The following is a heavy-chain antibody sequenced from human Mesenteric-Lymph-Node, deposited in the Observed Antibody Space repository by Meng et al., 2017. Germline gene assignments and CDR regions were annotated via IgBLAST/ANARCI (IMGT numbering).Heavy chain of an antibody. V-gene: IGHV4-4*02. CDR2: IPHRGSS. J-gene: IGHJ1*01. CDR1: GDSITNHNW. CDR3: ARGSGGSV. Sequence: QGEFGESGPARVKLSDTLSLTCAVSGDSITNHNWWAWVRQPPGKGLEWIGEIPHRGSSAYNPSLKSRVSMSIDKSKNQFSLKLTSVTAADTAVYHCARGSGGSVWGQGTLVTVSS. D-gene: IGHD3-10*01.